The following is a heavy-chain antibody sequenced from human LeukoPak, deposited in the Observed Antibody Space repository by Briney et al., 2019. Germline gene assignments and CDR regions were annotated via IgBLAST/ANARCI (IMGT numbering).Heavy chain of an antibody. Sequence: GASVTVSCKASGGTFSSYAISWVRQAPGQGLEWMGRIIPIFGIANYAQKFQGRVTITADKSTSTAYMELSSLRSEDTAVYYCASSYDSSGYYTEPIDYWGQGTLVTVSS. CDR1: GGTFSSYA. CDR2: IIPIFGIA. CDR3: ASSYDSSGYYTEPIDY. D-gene: IGHD3-22*01. V-gene: IGHV1-69*04. J-gene: IGHJ4*02.